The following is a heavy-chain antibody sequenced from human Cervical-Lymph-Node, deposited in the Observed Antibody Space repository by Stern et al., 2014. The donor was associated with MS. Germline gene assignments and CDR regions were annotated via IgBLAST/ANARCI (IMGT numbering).Heavy chain of an antibody. CDR3: ARVQRPFDYYYYYGMDV. CDR1: GGTFSSYA. CDR2: IIPIFGTA. J-gene: IGHJ6*02. V-gene: IGHV1-69*06. Sequence: QVQLVQSGAEVKKPGSSVKVSCKASGGTFSSYAIRWVRQAPGQGLEWMGGIIPIFGTANYAQKFQGRVTITADKSTSTAYMELSSLRSEDTAVYYCARVQRPFDYYYYYGMDVWGQGTTVTVSS.